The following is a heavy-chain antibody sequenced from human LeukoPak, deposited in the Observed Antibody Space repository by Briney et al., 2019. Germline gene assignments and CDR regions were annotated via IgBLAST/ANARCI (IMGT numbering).Heavy chain of an antibody. CDR3: ARGVAGAHDY. Sequence: GSLRLSCAASGFTFSSYAMSWVRQPPGKGLEWIGEINHSGSTNYNPSLKSRVTISVDTSKNQFSLKLSSVTAADTAVYYCARGVAGAHDYWGQGTLVTVSS. CDR1: GFTFSSYA. D-gene: IGHD1-26*01. CDR2: INHSGST. J-gene: IGHJ4*02. V-gene: IGHV4-34*01.